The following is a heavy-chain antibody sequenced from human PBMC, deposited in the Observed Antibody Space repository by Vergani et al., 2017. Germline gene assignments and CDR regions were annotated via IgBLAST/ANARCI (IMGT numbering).Heavy chain of an antibody. D-gene: IGHD5-18*01. V-gene: IGHV4-59*01. CDR1: GGSISSYY. J-gene: IGHJ6*03. CDR3: AREYSYGPGGYYYYYYMDV. Sequence: QVQLQESGPGLVKPSETLSLTCTVSGGSISSYYWSWIRQPPGKGLEWIGYIYYSGSTNYNPSRKSRVTISVDTSKNQFSLKLSSVTAADTAVYYCAREYSYGPGGYYYYYYMDVWGKGTTVTVSS. CDR2: IYYSGST.